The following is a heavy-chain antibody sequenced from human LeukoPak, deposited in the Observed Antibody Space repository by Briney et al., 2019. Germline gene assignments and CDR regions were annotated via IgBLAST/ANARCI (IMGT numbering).Heavy chain of an antibody. CDR3: ARGSSGYLFDY. Sequence: GGSLRLSCAASGFTFSSYAMHWVRQAPGKGLEWVAVISYDGSNKYYADSVKGRFTISRDNAKNSLYLQMNSLRAEDTAVYYCARGSSGYLFDYWGRGTLVTVSS. V-gene: IGHV3-30-3*01. CDR2: ISYDGSNK. D-gene: IGHD3-22*01. J-gene: IGHJ4*02. CDR1: GFTFSSYA.